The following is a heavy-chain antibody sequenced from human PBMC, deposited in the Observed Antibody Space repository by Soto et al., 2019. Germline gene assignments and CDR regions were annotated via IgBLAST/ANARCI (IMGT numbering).Heavy chain of an antibody. CDR3: ARENSSPIPQHYYYGMDV. V-gene: IGHV4-30-4*01. D-gene: IGHD6-13*01. J-gene: IGHJ6*04. Sequence: SETLSLTCTVSGGSISSGDYYWSWIRQPPGKGLEWIGYIYYSGSTYYNPSLKSRVTISVDTSKNQFSLKLSSVTAADTAVYYCARENSSPIPQHYYYGMDVWGKGTTVTVSS. CDR1: GGSISSGDYY. CDR2: IYYSGST.